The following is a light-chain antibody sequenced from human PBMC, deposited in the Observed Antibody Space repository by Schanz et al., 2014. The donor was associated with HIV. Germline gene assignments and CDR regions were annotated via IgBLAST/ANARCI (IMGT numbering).Light chain of an antibody. V-gene: IGLV1-51*01. J-gene: IGLJ3*02. CDR3: GTWDSSLRAVV. CDR2: DNN. CDR1: AFNIGHYS. Sequence: QSVLTQPPSVSAAPGQRVTISCSGSAFNIGHYSVSWYQQFPGTVPKLLIYDNNERPSDIPDRFSGSKTGTSATLVIIGLQTGDEADYYCGTWDSSLRAVVFGGGTKLTVL.